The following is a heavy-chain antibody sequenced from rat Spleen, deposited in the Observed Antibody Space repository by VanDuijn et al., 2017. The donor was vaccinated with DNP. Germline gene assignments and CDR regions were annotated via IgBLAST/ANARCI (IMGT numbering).Heavy chain of an antibody. CDR3: AIQQGDY. V-gene: IGHV5-7*01. J-gene: IGHJ2*01. CDR2: ISYDGSRT. Sequence: EVQLVESGGGLVQPGRSLKLSCAASGFTFSRFPMAWVRQAPKKGLEWVATISYDGSRTYYRDSVKGRFTISRDNAKSTLYLQMDSLRSEDTATYYCAIQQGDYWGQGVMVTVSS. CDR1: GFTFSRFP.